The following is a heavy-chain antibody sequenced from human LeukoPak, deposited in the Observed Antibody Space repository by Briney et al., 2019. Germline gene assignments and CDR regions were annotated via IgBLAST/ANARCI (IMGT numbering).Heavy chain of an antibody. CDR1: GFTFTNFA. CDR2: ISYYGGNK. CDR3: ARTSSTVFGFDM. J-gene: IGHJ3*02. V-gene: IGHV3-30*04. Sequence: GGSLRLSCAASGFTFTNFAMHWVRQSPGKGLEWVAVISYYGGNKDYADSVKGRFSISRDNSKNTMYLEMNSPGTEDTAVYYCARTSSTVFGFDMWGRGTTVTVSS. D-gene: IGHD4-11*01.